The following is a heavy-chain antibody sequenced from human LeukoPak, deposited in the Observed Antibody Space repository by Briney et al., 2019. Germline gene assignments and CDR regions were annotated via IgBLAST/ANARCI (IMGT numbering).Heavy chain of an antibody. CDR1: GFSLSSYA. V-gene: IGHV3-23*01. CDR3: ATPPTVTRNY. D-gene: IGHD4-17*01. J-gene: IGHJ4*02. Sequence: GGSLRLSRAASGFSLSSYAMSWVRQAPGKGLEWVSSISGSGGRTYHADSVKGRFTISRDNSKNTLYLQMNSLRAEDTAVYYCATPPTVTRNYWGQGILVTVSS. CDR2: ISGSGGRT.